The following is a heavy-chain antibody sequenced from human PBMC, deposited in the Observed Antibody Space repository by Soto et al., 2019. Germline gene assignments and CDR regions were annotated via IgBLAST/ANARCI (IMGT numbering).Heavy chain of an antibody. CDR1: GFILSDCA. D-gene: IGHD3-22*01. V-gene: IGHV3-48*01. J-gene: IGHJ4*02. Sequence: HPGGSLRLSCATSGFILSDCAMNWVRQAPGKGLEWVSYISSSSSVIDYADSVKGRFTISRDNAKNSLYLQMNSLRAEDTAVYYCAKDDSTPVVCIYNYWGQGTLVTVSS. CDR2: ISSSSSVI. CDR3: AKDDSTPVVCIYNY.